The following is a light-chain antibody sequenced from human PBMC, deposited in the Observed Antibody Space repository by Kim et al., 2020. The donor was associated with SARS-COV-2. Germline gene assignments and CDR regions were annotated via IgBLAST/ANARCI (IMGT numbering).Light chain of an antibody. V-gene: IGLV2-11*01. J-gene: IGLJ1*01. Sequence: PGQSVTISCTGTSSDVGGYNYVSWYQQHPGKAPKLMIFDVSKRPSGVPDRFSGSKSGNTASLTISGLQAEDEADYYCCSYAGSYTYVFGTGTKVTVL. CDR2: DVS. CDR1: SSDVGGYNY. CDR3: CSYAGSYTYV.